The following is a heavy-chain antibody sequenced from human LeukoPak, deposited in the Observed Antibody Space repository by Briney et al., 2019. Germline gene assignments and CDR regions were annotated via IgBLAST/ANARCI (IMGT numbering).Heavy chain of an antibody. V-gene: IGHV3-23*01. Sequence: GGSLRLSCAASGFTFSSYGMSWVRQAPGKGLEWVSAISGSGGSTYYADSVKGRFTISRDNSKNTLYLQMNSLRAEDTAVYYCAKVGSGGITYYYYMDVWGKGTTVTISS. J-gene: IGHJ6*03. D-gene: IGHD2-15*01. CDR2: ISGSGGST. CDR3: AKVGSGGITYYYYMDV. CDR1: GFTFSSYG.